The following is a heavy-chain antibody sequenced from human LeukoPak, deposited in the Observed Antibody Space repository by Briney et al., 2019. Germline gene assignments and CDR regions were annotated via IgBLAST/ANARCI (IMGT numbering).Heavy chain of an antibody. CDR3: TRDLHSGSDYTPKY. D-gene: IGHD1-26*01. V-gene: IGHV3-49*04. J-gene: IGHJ4*02. CDR1: GFTFGDYD. Sequence: PGGSLRLSCTASGFTFGDYDMSWVRQAPGKGLEWVGFIRSKAYRGTTEYAASVKGRFTFSRDDSKSIAYLQMNSLKTEDTAVYYCTRDLHSGSDYTPKYWGQGTLVTVSS. CDR2: IRSKAYRGTT.